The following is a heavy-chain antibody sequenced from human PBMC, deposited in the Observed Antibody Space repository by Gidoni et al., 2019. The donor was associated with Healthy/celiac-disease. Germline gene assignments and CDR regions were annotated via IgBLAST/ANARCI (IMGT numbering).Heavy chain of an antibody. V-gene: IGHV3-7*01. J-gene: IGHJ4*02. CDR2: INEDGSEK. Sequence: EVQLEASGGGLVQPGGSLRLSCAASGFSFRTYWMNWVRQAPGKGLEWVASINEDGSEKYYVGAVKGRFTISRDNAKNSLYLQLDSLRVEDTAVYHCAKSLFDYWGQGTLVTVSS. CDR1: GFSFRTYW. D-gene: IGHD3-16*01. CDR3: AKSLFDY.